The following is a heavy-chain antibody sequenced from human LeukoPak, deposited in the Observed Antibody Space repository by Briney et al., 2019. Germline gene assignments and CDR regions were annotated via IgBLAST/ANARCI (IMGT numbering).Heavy chain of an antibody. CDR2: ITGSGGST. Sequence: GGSLRLSCAASGFIFSYYGMTWVRQAPGKGLEWVSTITGSGGSTYYADSVKGRFTISRDNSKNTLCLQMNSLRAEDTAVYYCAKDLDDSSGYYLDYWGQGTLVTVSS. D-gene: IGHD3-22*01. CDR1: GFIFSYYG. J-gene: IGHJ4*02. CDR3: AKDLDDSSGYYLDY. V-gene: IGHV3-23*01.